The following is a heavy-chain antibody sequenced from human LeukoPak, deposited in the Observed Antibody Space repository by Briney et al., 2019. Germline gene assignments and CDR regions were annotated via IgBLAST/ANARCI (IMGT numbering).Heavy chain of an antibody. J-gene: IGHJ4*02. D-gene: IGHD3-3*01. Sequence: ASVKVSCKASGYTFTGYYMHWVRQAPGQGLEWMGWINPNSGGTNYAQKFQGRVTMTRDTSISAAYMELSRLRSDDTAVYYCARGNYDFWSGYPFDYWGQGTLVTVSS. V-gene: IGHV1-2*02. CDR3: ARGNYDFWSGYPFDY. CDR2: INPNSGGT. CDR1: GYTFTGYY.